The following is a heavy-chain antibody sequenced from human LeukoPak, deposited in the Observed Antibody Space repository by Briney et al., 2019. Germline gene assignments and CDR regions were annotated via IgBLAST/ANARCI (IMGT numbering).Heavy chain of an antibody. Sequence: GESLKISCKGSGYSFTSYWISWVRQMPGKGLEWMGRIDPSDSYTNYSSSFQGHVTISADKSISTAYLRWSSLKASDTAMYYCAGSLVVVVASGWFDPWGQGTLVTVSS. CDR2: IDPSDSYT. D-gene: IGHD2-15*01. CDR3: AGSLVVVVASGWFDP. V-gene: IGHV5-10-1*01. CDR1: GYSFTSYW. J-gene: IGHJ5*02.